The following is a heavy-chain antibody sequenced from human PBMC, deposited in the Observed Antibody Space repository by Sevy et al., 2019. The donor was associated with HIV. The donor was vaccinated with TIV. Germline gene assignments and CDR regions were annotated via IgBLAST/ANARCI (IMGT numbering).Heavy chain of an antibody. Sequence: GGSLRLSCAASGFTFDDYGIYWVRQAPGRGLEWVSFIYKNGIDKFYAGSVKGRFTISRDSSNNTVYLQMQSLRAEDTATYFCAKAHMLPWWTLDSWGQGSLVTVSS. CDR1: GFTFDDYG. V-gene: IGHV3-30*02. D-gene: IGHD2-8*02. CDR3: AKAHMLPWWTLDS. CDR2: IYKNGIDK. J-gene: IGHJ4*02.